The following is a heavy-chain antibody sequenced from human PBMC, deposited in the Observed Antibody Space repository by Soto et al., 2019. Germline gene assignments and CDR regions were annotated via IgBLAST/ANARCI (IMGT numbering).Heavy chain of an antibody. Sequence: QVQLQESGPGLVKPSQTLSLTCTVSGGSISSGGYYWSWIRQHPGKGLEWIGYIYYSGSTYYNPSLKRRVTISVDKSKNQFSMKLCSVTAADTAVYYCASFGCLTDRRYSCYYDLWGRGTLVTVSS. CDR1: GGSISSGGYY. V-gene: IGHV4-31*03. CDR2: IYYSGST. CDR3: ASFGCLTDRRYSCYYDL. D-gene: IGHD3-16*02. J-gene: IGHJ2*01.